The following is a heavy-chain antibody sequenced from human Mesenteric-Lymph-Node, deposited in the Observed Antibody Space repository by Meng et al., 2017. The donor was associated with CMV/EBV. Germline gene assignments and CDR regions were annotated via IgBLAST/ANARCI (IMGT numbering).Heavy chain of an antibody. CDR2: IKSKTDGGTI. D-gene: IGHD1-20*01. V-gene: IGHV3-15*01. CDR3: HTPAWDNWNYFDY. J-gene: IGHJ4*02. CDR1: EFTLSNAW. Sequence: GESLKISCAASEFTLSNAWVSWVRQAPGKGLEWVGRIKSKTDGGTIDYTAPVRGRFTISRDDSKNTLYLQMNSLRTEDTAVYYCHTPAWDNWNYFDYWGQGTLVTVSS.